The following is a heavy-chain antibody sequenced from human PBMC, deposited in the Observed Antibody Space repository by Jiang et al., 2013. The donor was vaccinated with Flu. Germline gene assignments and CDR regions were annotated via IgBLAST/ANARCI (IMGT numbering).Heavy chain of an antibody. CDR1: GGAFSNFA. Sequence: SGAEVKKPGSSVKVSCKASGGAFSNFAISWVRQAPGQGLEWMGRIIEILNMPNYAQEFQGRVTITADKSTSTVYMELSGLRSEDTAVYYCAREVREFAWPRQNYYYYYGMDVWGQGTTVTVSS. V-gene: IGHV1-69*04. CDR2: IIEILNMP. CDR3: AREVREFAWPRQNYYYYYGMDV. J-gene: IGHJ6*02. D-gene: IGHD2/OR15-2a*01.